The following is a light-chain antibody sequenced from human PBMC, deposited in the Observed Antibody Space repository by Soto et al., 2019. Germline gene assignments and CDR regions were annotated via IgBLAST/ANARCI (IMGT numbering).Light chain of an antibody. J-gene: IGKJ1*01. CDR1: QTISIW. V-gene: IGKV1-5*03. CDR2: KAS. CDR3: KHYNSYSEA. Sequence: DIEMTESPSTLSGSVGDTVTLTCRASQTISIWLAWYQQKPGKAPKLLIYKASTLKSGVPSRFSGSGSGTEFTLTISSLQTDDFATYYCKHYNSYSEAFGKGTKVDIK.